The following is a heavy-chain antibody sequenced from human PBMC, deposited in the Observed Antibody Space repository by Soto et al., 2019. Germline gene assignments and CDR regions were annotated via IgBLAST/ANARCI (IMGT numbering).Heavy chain of an antibody. V-gene: IGHV3-48*01. D-gene: IGHD2-21*02. CDR3: ARDGAYCGGDCRLFDY. CDR1: GFIFSDYS. CDR2: ISSGSSTI. Sequence: GGSLRLSCAASGFIFSDYSLNWVRQAPGKGLEWLSYISSGSSTIYYADSVKGRFTISRDNAKNSLYLQMNSLRAEDTAVYYCARDGAYCGGDCRLFDYWGQGTLVTVSS. J-gene: IGHJ4*02.